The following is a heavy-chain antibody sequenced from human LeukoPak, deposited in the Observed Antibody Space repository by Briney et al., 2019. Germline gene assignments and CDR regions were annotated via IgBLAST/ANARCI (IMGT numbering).Heavy chain of an antibody. V-gene: IGHV3-7*01. CDR2: IKEDGSVK. D-gene: IGHD2-2*02. CDR1: GFTFNRYW. J-gene: IGHJ4*02. Sequence: GGSLRLSCTASGFTFNRYWMSWVRQAPGKGLEWVASIKEDGSVKYYVDSVTGRFTISRDNAKNSLHLQMNSLRAEDTAVYYCARVDCSSTSCYTGLVDYWGQGTLVTVSS. CDR3: ARVDCSSTSCYTGLVDY.